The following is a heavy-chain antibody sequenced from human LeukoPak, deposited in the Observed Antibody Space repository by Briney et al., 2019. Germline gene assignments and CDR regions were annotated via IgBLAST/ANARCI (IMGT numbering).Heavy chain of an antibody. CDR2: IYYSGST. Sequence: SETLSLTCTDSGGSISSSSYYWGWIRQPPGTGLEWIGSIYYSGSTYYNPSLKSRVTISVDTSKNQFSLKLSSVTAADTAVYYCARHSRAVAGYYYYYYGMDVWGQGTTVTVSS. J-gene: IGHJ6*02. V-gene: IGHV4-39*01. CDR3: ARHSRAVAGYYYYYYGMDV. CDR1: GGSISSSSYY. D-gene: IGHD6-19*01.